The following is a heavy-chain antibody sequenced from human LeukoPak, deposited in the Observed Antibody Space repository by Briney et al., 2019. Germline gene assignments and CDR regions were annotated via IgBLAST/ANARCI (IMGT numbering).Heavy chain of an antibody. D-gene: IGHD2-15*01. CDR2: ISGSGGST. CDR1: GFTFSSYA. V-gene: IGHV3-23*01. CDR3: AKVNGYCSGGSCYSGWFDP. J-gene: IGHJ5*02. Sequence: PGGSLRLSCAASGFTFSSYAMSWVRQAPGKGLEWVSAISGSGGSTYYADSVKGRFTISRDNSKNTLYLQMNSLRAEDTAVYYCAKVNGYCSGGSCYSGWFDPWGQGTLVTVSS.